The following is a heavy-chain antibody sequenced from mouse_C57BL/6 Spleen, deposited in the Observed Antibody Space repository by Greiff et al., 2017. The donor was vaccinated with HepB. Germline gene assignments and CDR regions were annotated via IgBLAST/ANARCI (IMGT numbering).Heavy chain of an antibody. D-gene: IGHD3-2*02. J-gene: IGHJ3*01. CDR3: TRETAQATAY. Sequence: QVQLQQSGAELVRPGASVTLSCKASGYTFTDYEMHWVKQTPVHGLEWIGAIDPETGGTAYNQKFKGKAILTADKSSSTAYMELRSLTSEDSAVYYCTRETAQATAYWGQGTLVTVSA. CDR1: GYTFTDYE. CDR2: IDPETGGT. V-gene: IGHV1-15*01.